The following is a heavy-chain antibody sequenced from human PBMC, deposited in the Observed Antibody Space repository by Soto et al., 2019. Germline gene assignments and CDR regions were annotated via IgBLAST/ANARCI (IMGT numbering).Heavy chain of an antibody. J-gene: IGHJ3*02. CDR2: IYYSGST. CDR3: ASLSGSYQTAFDI. V-gene: IGHV4-39*01. D-gene: IGHD1-26*01. Sequence: PSETLSLTCTVSGGSISSSSYYWGWIRQPPGKGLEWIGSIYYSGSTYYNPSLKSRVTISVDTSKNQFSLKLSSVTAADTAVYYCASLSGSYQTAFDIWGQGTMVTVSS. CDR1: GGSISSSSYY.